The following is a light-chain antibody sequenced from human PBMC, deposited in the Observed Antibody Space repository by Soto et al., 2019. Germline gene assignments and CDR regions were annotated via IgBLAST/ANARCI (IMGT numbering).Light chain of an antibody. Sequence: DIQMTQSPSTLSAYVGDRVTITCRASQSISSWLAWYQQKPGKAPTLLIYKASSLESGVPSRFSGSGSGTEFTLTISSMQPDDFATYYCQQYNRYSTFGQGTKVEIK. V-gene: IGKV1-5*03. J-gene: IGKJ1*01. CDR3: QQYNRYST. CDR2: KAS. CDR1: QSISSW.